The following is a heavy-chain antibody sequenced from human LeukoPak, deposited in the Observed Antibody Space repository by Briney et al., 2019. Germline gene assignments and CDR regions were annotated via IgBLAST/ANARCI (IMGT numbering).Heavy chain of an antibody. CDR1: GFILSNYY. J-gene: IGHJ4*02. CDR3: ARTLVDY. Sequence: PGGPLRPSCAASGFILSNYYMSWVRQAPGKGLEWVANINEDGSVEYYVDSVKGRFTISRDNPKNSLYLLMNNLRAEDTAVYYCARTLVDYWGQGALVTVSS. V-gene: IGHV3-7*01. CDR2: INEDGSVE.